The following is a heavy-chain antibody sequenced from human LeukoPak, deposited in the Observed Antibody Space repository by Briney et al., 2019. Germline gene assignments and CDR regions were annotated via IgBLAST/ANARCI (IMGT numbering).Heavy chain of an antibody. CDR1: GGSISSYY. J-gene: IGHJ4*02. CDR3: ARLRGRLSPFDH. D-gene: IGHD4/OR15-4a*01. CDR2: IYYSGST. V-gene: IGHV4-59*08. Sequence: PSETLSLTCTVSGGSISSYYWSWIRRPPGKELEWIGFIYYSGSTTKNPSLKSRVTMSADTSKNQFSLNLRSVTAADTAVYYCARLRGRLSPFDHWGQGTLVTVSS.